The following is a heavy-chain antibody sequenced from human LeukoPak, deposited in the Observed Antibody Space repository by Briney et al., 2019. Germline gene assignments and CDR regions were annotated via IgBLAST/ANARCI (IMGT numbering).Heavy chain of an antibody. CDR1: GRSISSYY. D-gene: IGHD2-15*01. CDR2: IYTSGST. V-gene: IGHV4-4*07. J-gene: IGHJ5*02. CDR3: ARDSIVVVVARANWFDP. Sequence: SETLSLTCTVSGRSISSYYWSWIRQPAGKGLEWIGRIYTSGSTNYNPSLKSRVTMSVDTSKNQFSLKLSSVTAADTAVYYCARDSIVVVVARANWFDPWGQGTLVTVSS.